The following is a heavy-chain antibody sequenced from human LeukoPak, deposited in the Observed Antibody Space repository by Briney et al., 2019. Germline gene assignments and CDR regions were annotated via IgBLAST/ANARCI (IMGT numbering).Heavy chain of an antibody. CDR1: GGTFSSYA. J-gene: IGHJ5*02. CDR2: IIPILGIA. D-gene: IGHD6-6*01. CDR3: ASSSIAAQDHWFDP. V-gene: IGHV1-69*04. Sequence: SVKVSCKASGGTFSSYAISWVRQAPGQGLEWMGRIIPILGIANYAQKFQGRVTITADKSTSTAYMELSSLRSEDTAVYYCASSSIAAQDHWFDPWGQGTLVTVSS.